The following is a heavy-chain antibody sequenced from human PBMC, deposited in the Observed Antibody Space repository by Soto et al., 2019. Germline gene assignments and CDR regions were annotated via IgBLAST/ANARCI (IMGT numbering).Heavy chain of an antibody. V-gene: IGHV1-2*02. D-gene: IGHD3-3*01. CDR3: ARGGGVGVAGSAAFDM. CDR2: INPATGAA. Sequence: LGQSGAVVKKPGASVTVSCSASGYPVTAYYMPWVRQAPGRGLEWMGGINPATGAAKYKQTFQGRVSMTRATATSTVFMELSGLTSEDPAVFYCARGGGVGVAGSAAFDMWGQGTLVTVSS. CDR1: GYPVTAYY. J-gene: IGHJ3*02.